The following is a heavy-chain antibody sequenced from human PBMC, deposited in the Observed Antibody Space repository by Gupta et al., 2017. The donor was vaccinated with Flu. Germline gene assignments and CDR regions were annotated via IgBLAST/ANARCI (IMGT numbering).Heavy chain of an antibody. Sequence: VQLQESGPGPLQPSHPLSLSCAVSGDSISSGHYLCSWIRQHQGKGLECIGYFYNGGSTYSNPSLKSRVARSLATAENQNVLSLTAVTAADKGDYYCARGEIGADHRGQGVLVTVSS. CDR3: ARGEIGADH. J-gene: IGHJ4*02. V-gene: IGHV4-31*11. D-gene: IGHD5-24*01. CDR2: FYNGGST. CDR1: GDSISSGHYL.